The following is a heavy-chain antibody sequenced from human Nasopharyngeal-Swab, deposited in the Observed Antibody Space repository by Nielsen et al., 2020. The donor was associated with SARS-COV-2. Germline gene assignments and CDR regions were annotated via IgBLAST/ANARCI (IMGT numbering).Heavy chain of an antibody. CDR3: VRDGSSFNWGYFDP. J-gene: IGHJ5*02. CDR1: GFTFSTYT. CDR2: ISSGSNSI. D-gene: IGHD7-27*01. V-gene: IGHV3-48*04. Sequence: GGSLRLSCAVSGFTFSTYTMSWVRQAPGKGLEWFAYISSGSNSIYYADSVKGRFTTSRDNAKHSLYHQINSLRAEATAVYYCVRDGSSFNWGYFDPWGQGTLVTASS.